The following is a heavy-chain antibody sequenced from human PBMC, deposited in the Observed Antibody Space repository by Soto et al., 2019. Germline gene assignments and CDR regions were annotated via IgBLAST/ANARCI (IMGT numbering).Heavy chain of an antibody. CDR1: GYTFTNYG. CDR3: AREGLLLGTGNAFDI. V-gene: IGHV1-18*01. D-gene: IGHD3-3*02. Sequence: QVQLVQSGAEVKKPGASVKVSCKASGYTFTNYGFFWVRQAPGQGLEWMGWISAYNGNTNYAQKLQGRVTMTTDTSTTTAYMELRSLRSDDTAVYYCAREGLLLGTGNAFDIWGQGTMVTVSS. CDR2: ISAYNGNT. J-gene: IGHJ3*02.